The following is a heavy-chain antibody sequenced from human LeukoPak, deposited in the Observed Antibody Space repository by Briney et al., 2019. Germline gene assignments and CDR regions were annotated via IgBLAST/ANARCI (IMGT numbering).Heavy chain of an antibody. J-gene: IGHJ4*02. V-gene: IGHV3-23*01. Sequence: PGGSLRLSCAASGFTFSSYAMSWVRQAPGKGLEWVSAISGSGGSTYYTDSVKGRLTISRDNSKNTLYLQMNSLRAEDTAVYYCAKAQSGYYVSSGYPFDYWGQGTLVTVSS. CDR3: AKAQSGYYVSSGYPFDY. CDR2: ISGSGGST. CDR1: GFTFSSYA. D-gene: IGHD3-22*01.